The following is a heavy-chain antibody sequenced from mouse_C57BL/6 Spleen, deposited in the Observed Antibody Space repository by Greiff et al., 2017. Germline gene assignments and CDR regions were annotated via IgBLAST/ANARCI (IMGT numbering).Heavy chain of an antibody. CDR3: AREGEYDATTPGFAY. CDR1: GYAFSSSW. V-gene: IGHV1-82*01. CDR2: IYPGDGGT. J-gene: IGHJ3*01. D-gene: IGHD2-3*01. Sequence: QVQLQQSGPELVKPGASVKISCKASGYAFSSSWMNWVKQRPGKGLEWIGRIYPGDGGTNYNGKFKGKATLTADKSSSTAYMQLSSLTSEDSAVYVCAREGEYDATTPGFAYWGQGTLVTVSA.